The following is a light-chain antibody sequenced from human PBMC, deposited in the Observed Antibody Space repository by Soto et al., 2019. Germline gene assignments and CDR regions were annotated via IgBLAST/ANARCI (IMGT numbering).Light chain of an antibody. J-gene: IGLJ2*01. V-gene: IGLV2-11*01. CDR3: CSYAASYTLV. Sequence: QSALTQPRSVSASTGQSVTISCTGTSSNVGGYNYVSWYQQNPGKAPKLMIYDASKRPPGVPDRFSGSKSGNAASLTISGLQAEDEADYYCCSYAASYTLVFGGGTKVTVL. CDR2: DAS. CDR1: SSNVGGYNY.